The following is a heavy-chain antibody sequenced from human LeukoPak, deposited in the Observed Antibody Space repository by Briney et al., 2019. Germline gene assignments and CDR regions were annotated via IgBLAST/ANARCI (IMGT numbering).Heavy chain of an antibody. CDR2: ISYDGSNK. V-gene: IGHV3-30*03. CDR1: GFTFSSYG. CDR3: ARFLATWDYYYMDV. J-gene: IGHJ6*03. Sequence: GGSLRLSCAASGFTFSSYGMHWVRRAPGKGLEWVAVISYDGSNKYYADSVKGRFTISRDNDKNSVYLQMTSLRAEDTAVYYCARFLATWDYYYMDVWGNGTTVTVSS. D-gene: IGHD3-3*01.